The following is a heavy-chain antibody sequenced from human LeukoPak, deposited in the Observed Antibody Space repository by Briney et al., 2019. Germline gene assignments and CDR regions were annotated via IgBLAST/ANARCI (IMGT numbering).Heavy chain of an antibody. CDR2: IIPIFGTA. Sequence: ASVQVSCKASGGTFISYAISWVRQAPGQGLEWMGGIIPIFGTANYAQKFQGRVTITADESTSTAYMELSSLRSEDTAVDYCASWSVSGSYSPEDYWGQGTLVTVSS. CDR1: GGTFISYA. J-gene: IGHJ4*02. D-gene: IGHD1-26*01. V-gene: IGHV1-69*01. CDR3: ASWSVSGSYSPEDY.